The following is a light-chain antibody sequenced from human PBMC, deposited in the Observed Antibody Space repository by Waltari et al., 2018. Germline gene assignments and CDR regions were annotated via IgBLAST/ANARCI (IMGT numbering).Light chain of an antibody. Sequence: QLVLTQSPSASASLGASVKLTCTLSSVHSSYAIAWHQQQPEKGPRYLMKVNSDGSHKKGDGIPDRFSGSSSGTERYLTISSLQSEDEADYYCQTWGTGIQVFGGGTKLTVL. CDR3: QTWGTGIQV. J-gene: IGLJ2*01. V-gene: IGLV4-69*01. CDR2: VNSDGSH. CDR1: SVHSSYA.